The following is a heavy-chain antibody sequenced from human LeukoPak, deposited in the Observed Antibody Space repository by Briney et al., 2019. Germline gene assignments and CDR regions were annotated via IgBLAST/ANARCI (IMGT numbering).Heavy chain of an antibody. Sequence: GGSLRLSCAASGFSFSSSWMSWVRQAPGEGLEWVANINQAGTEKFYVDSVKGRFTISRDNAKNSLYLQMNSLRVEDTGIYYCARDYGMGATDYWGQGSLVTVSS. V-gene: IGHV3-7*01. CDR1: GFSFSSSW. D-gene: IGHD1-26*01. J-gene: IGHJ4*02. CDR3: ARDYGMGATDY. CDR2: INQAGTEK.